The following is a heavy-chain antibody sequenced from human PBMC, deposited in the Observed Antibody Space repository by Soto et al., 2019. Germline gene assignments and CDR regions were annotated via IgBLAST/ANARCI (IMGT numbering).Heavy chain of an antibody. D-gene: IGHD2-15*01. Sequence: ASVKVSCKASGYTFTSYDINWVRQATGQGLEWMGWMNPNSGNTGYAQKFQGRVTMTRNTSISTAYMELGSLRSEDTAVYYCARARRYCSGGSCYSSSLYYMDVWGKGTTVTVSS. CDR3: ARARRYCSGGSCYSSSLYYMDV. J-gene: IGHJ6*03. CDR1: GYTFTSYD. V-gene: IGHV1-8*01. CDR2: MNPNSGNT.